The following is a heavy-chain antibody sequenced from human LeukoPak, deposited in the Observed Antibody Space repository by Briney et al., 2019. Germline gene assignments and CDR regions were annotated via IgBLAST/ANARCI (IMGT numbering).Heavy chain of an antibody. J-gene: IGHJ4*02. V-gene: IGHV3-33*01. Sequence: GGSLRLSCAASGFTFSSYGMHWVRQAPGKGVEGVAVIWNDGSKKYYADSVKGRFTISRDNSKNTLYLHMNSLRADDTALYYCVRGVWHVATEMVLDYWGQGTPVTVSS. CDR3: VRGVWHVATEMVLDY. CDR2: IWNDGSKK. CDR1: GFTFSSYG. D-gene: IGHD5-18*01.